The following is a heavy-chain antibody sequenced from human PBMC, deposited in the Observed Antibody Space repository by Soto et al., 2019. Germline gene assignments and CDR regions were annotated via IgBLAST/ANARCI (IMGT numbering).Heavy chain of an antibody. Sequence: ASVKVSCKASGYTFTSYDINWVRQATGQGLEWMGWMNPNSGNTGYAQKFQGRVTMTRNTSISTAYMELSSLRSEDTAVYYCARGHVLYSSSWYHYWGQGTLVTVSS. D-gene: IGHD6-13*01. V-gene: IGHV1-8*01. CDR1: GYTFTSYD. CDR3: ARGHVLYSSSWYHY. CDR2: MNPNSGNT. J-gene: IGHJ4*02.